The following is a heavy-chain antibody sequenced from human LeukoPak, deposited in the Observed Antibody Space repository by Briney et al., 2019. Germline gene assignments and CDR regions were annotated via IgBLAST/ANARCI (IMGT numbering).Heavy chain of an antibody. D-gene: IGHD3-10*01. V-gene: IGHV4-39*01. CDR3: VAQRGFGELPFEY. CDR2: IYYSGST. Sequence: KTSETLSLTCTVSGGSISSSSYYWGWIRQPPGKGLEWIGSIYYSGSTYYNPSLKSRVTISVDTSKNQFSLKLSSVTASDTAVYYRVAQRGFGELPFEYWGQGTLVTVSS. CDR1: GGSISSSSYY. J-gene: IGHJ4*02.